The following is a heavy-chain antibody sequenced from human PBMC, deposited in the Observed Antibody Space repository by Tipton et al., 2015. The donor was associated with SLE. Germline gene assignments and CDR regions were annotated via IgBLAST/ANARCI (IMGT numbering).Heavy chain of an antibody. V-gene: IGHV3-7*01. J-gene: IGHJ4*02. CDR2: IKEDGSEK. D-gene: IGHD7-27*01. Sequence: GSLRLSCAASGLTFSKHWMTWDRQASGKGLEWVANIKEDGSEKFYADPVRGRFTISRDNAKNSLYLEMKSLRAEDTATYYGANWGSTWGFDYWGQGTLVTVSS. CDR3: ANWGSTWGFDY. CDR1: GLTFSKHW.